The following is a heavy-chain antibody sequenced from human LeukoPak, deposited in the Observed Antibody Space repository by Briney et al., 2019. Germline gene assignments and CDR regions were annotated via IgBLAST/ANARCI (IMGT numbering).Heavy chain of an antibody. V-gene: IGHV3-7*01. CDR1: GFTFSSYW. CDR3: ASVLPPKNLYYYGSGSYPRAFDI. D-gene: IGHD3-10*01. CDR2: IKQDGSEK. J-gene: IGHJ3*02. Sequence: GGSLRLSCAASGFTFSSYWMSWVRQAPGKGLEWVANIKQDGSEKYYVDSVKGRFTISRDNAKNSLYLEMNSLRAEDTAVYYCASVLPPKNLYYYGSGSYPRAFDIWGQGTMVTVSS.